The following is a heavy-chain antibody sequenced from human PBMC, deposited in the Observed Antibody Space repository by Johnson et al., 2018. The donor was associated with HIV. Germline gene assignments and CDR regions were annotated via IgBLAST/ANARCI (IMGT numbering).Heavy chain of an antibody. CDR1: GFTFSNYG. D-gene: IGHD1-1*01. J-gene: IGHJ3*02. V-gene: IGHV3-33*01. CDR3: ATSTASDAFDI. Sequence: QVQLVESGGGVVQPGRSLRLSCAASGFTFSNYGMHWVRQAPGKGLEWVAFLWYDGTNKYYAESVKGRFTISRENSKNTLDLQMNSLRVEDAAVYYCATSTASDAFDIWGQGTMVTVSS. CDR2: LWYDGTNK.